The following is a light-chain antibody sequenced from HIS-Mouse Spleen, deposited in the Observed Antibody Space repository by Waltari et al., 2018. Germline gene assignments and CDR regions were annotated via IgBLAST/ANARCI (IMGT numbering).Light chain of an antibody. CDR3: CSYAGSSTFGV. J-gene: IGLJ3*02. V-gene: IGLV2-23*03. CDR2: EGS. CDR1: SSDVGSYNL. Sequence: QSALTQPASVSGSPGQSITISCTGTSSDVGSYNLVSWYHQHPGKAPKLMIDEGSKRPSGVSKRFSGSKSGNTASLTISGLQAEDEADYYCCSYAGSSTFGVFGGGTKLTVL.